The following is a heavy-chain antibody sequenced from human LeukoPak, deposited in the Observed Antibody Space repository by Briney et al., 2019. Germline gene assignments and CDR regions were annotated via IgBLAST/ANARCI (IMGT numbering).Heavy chain of an antibody. D-gene: IGHD6-19*01. CDR3: ARTPELIAVAGEFDY. V-gene: IGHV4-39*01. CDR2: IYYSGST. Sequence: SETLSLTCTVSGGSISSSSYYWGWIRQPPGKGLEWIGSIYYSGSTYYNPSLKSRVTISVDTSKNQFSLKLSSVTAADTAVYYCARTPELIAVAGEFDYWGQGTLVTVPS. CDR1: GGSISSSSYY. J-gene: IGHJ4*02.